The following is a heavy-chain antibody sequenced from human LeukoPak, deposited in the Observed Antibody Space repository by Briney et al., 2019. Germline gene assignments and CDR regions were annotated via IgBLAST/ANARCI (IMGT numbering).Heavy chain of an antibody. CDR3: ARKYLYGSAKPHFDY. V-gene: IGHV1-8*01. CDR2: INPNRGNT. CDR1: GYTFTRYG. Sequence: ASVRVSCKASGYTFTRYGINWVPQATGQGLEWRGWINPNRGNTGYAQTLQGRDTITRNTSLSTPYMELSTVRSDDTAVYYCARKYLYGSAKPHFDYWGQGTLVTVSS. D-gene: IGHD3-10*01. J-gene: IGHJ4*02.